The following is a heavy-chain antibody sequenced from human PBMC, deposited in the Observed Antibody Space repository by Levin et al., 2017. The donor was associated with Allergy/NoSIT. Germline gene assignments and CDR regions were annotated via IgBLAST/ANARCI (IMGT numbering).Heavy chain of an antibody. D-gene: IGHD3-10*01. CDR1: GFTFSSYD. CDR2: IGTAGDT. V-gene: IGHV3-13*01. Sequence: GESLKISCAASGFTFSSYDMHWVRQATGKGLEWVSAIGTAGDTYYPGSVKGRFTISRENAKNSLYLQMNSLRAGDTAVYYCARGSSGGEADYWGQGTLVTVSS. J-gene: IGHJ4*02. CDR3: ARGSSGGEADY.